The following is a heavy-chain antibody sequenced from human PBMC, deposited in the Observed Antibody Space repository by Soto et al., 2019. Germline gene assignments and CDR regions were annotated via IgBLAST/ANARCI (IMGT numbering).Heavy chain of an antibody. CDR3: ARGWGYDSTDYYYAY. CDR1: GGSFNRHT. Sequence: QVQLVQSGAEVRKPGSSVRVSCKASGGSFNRHTISWVRQAPGQGLEWMGGIIPIFGTANHAQKFQGRVTISADESTSTVYMELSSLRSDDTAIYYCARGWGYDSTDYYYAYWGQGPLVIVSS. J-gene: IGHJ4*02. CDR2: IIPIFGTA. D-gene: IGHD3-22*01. V-gene: IGHV1-69*01.